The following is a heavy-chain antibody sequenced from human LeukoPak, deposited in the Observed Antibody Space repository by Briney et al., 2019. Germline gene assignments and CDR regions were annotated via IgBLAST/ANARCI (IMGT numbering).Heavy chain of an antibody. Sequence: GGSLRLSCAASGFTFSSYAMSWVRQAPGKGLEWVSGISGSGDNTYYADSVKGRFTISRGNSKNTLYLQMNSLRAEDTAVYYCARARWLDWWGQGTLVTVSS. CDR1: GFTFSSYA. CDR3: ARARWLDW. V-gene: IGHV3-23*01. J-gene: IGHJ5*01. CDR2: ISGSGDNT.